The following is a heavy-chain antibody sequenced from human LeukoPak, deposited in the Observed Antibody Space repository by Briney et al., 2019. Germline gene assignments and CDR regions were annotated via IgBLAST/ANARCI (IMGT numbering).Heavy chain of an antibody. CDR1: GFTFSSYG. V-gene: IGHV3-33*01. Sequence: GKSLRLSCAASGFTFSSYGMHWVRQAPGKGLEWEAVTWYDGRNNYYAASVKGRFTISRDDSKTTVYLLMNSLRAEDTAVYYCAREVAPLYFHYGMDVWGEGTTVTVSS. J-gene: IGHJ6*01. D-gene: IGHD2-21*01. CDR3: AREVAPLYFHYGMDV. CDR2: TWYDGRNN.